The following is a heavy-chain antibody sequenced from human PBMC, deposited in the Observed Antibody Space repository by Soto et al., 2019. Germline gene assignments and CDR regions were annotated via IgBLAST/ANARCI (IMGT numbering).Heavy chain of an antibody. CDR2: IYYSGST. J-gene: IGHJ6*02. Sequence: SETLSLTCTVSGGSVSSGDYFWSWLGQSPGKRLEWIAYIYYSGSTNYNPSLKSRATISVDTSKSQVSLTLTSMTAADAALYYCARSPNYYYYGFDVWGQGTAVTVSS. V-gene: IGHV4-61*08. CDR3: ARSPNYYYYGFDV. CDR1: GGSVSSGDYF. D-gene: IGHD3-10*01.